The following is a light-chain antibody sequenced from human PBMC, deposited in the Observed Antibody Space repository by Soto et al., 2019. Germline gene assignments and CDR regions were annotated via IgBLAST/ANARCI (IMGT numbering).Light chain of an antibody. CDR1: SSDVGAYNH. J-gene: IGLJ1*01. V-gene: IGLV2-8*01. Sequence: AARTQPPCASEAPGQPFTISRTETSSDVGAYNHVSWYQQHPGKAPKLMIYEVSKRPSGVPDRFSGSKSGNTASLTVSGLQAEDEADYYCSSYAGSNNFFYVLGTGTKVTVL. CDR3: SSYAGSNNFFYV. CDR2: EVS.